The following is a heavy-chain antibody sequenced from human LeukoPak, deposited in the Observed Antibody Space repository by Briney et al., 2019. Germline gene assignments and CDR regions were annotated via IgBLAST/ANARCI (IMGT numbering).Heavy chain of an antibody. J-gene: IGHJ4*02. Sequence: SETLSLTCTDSGGSISSGGYYWSWIRQHPGKGLEWIGYIYYSGSTYYNPSLKSRVTISVDTSKNQFSLKLSSVTAADTAVYYCARGIPIVISFDYWGQGTLVTVSS. CDR3: ARGIPIVISFDY. CDR1: GGSISSGGYY. V-gene: IGHV4-31*03. D-gene: IGHD3/OR15-3a*01. CDR2: IYYSGST.